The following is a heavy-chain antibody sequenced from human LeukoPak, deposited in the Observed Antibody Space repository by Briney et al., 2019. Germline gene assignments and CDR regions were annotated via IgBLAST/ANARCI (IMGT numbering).Heavy chain of an antibody. CDR2: ISGSGGST. D-gene: IGHD6-13*01. CDR1: GFTFRNYA. CDR3: ARVTVAAGSPFDY. J-gene: IGHJ4*02. Sequence: GGSLRLSCAASGFTFRNYAMSWVRQAPGKGLEWVSVISGSGGSTYYADSVKGRFTISRDNSKNTLYLQMNSLRAEDTAVYYCARVTVAAGSPFDYWGQGTLVTVSS. V-gene: IGHV3-23*01.